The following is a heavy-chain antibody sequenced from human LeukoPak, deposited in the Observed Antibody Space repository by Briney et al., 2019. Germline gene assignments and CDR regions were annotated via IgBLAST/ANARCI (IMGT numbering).Heavy chain of an antibody. CDR2: IKPDGSDN. V-gene: IGHV3-7*01. CDR1: GFTFRDYW. D-gene: IGHD4/OR15-4a*01. J-gene: IGHJ4*02. Sequence: GGSLRLSCAASGFTFRDYWMSWVRQAPGKGLEWVANIKPDGSDNYYVDSVKGRFTIFRDNAKNSLYLQMDSLRAGDTAVYYCARDCETYCAFDALDYWGQGTLVTVSS. CDR3: ARDCETYCAFDALDY.